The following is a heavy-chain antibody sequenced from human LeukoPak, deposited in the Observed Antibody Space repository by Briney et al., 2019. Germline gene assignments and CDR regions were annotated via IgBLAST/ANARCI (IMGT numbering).Heavy chain of an antibody. Sequence: ASVKVSCKASGYTFTSYDINWVRQATGQGLEWMGWMNPNSGNTGYAQKFQGRVTITRNTSISTAYMELSSLRSEDTAVYSCARTSVRTWNYDDYWGQGTLVTVSS. CDR3: ARTSVRTWNYDDY. D-gene: IGHD1-1*01. CDR1: GYTFTSYD. J-gene: IGHJ4*02. V-gene: IGHV1-8*03. CDR2: MNPNSGNT.